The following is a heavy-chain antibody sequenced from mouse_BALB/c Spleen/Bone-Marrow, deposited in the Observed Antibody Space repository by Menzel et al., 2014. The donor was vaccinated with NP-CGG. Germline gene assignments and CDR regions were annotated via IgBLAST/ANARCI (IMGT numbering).Heavy chain of an antibody. Sequence: VQLQQSGAELVKPGASVKLSCTASGFNIKDTYMHWVKQRPEQGLEWIGRIDPANGNTKYDPKFQGKATITADTSSNTAYLQLSSLTSEDTAFYYCANYYYGSSLFAYWGQGTLVTGSA. J-gene: IGHJ3*01. CDR1: GFNIKDTY. CDR2: IDPANGNT. CDR3: ANYYYGSSLFAY. D-gene: IGHD1-1*01. V-gene: IGHV14-3*02.